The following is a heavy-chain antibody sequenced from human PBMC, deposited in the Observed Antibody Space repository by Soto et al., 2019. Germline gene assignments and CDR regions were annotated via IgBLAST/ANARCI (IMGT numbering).Heavy chain of an antibody. CDR1: GGTFSSYT. CDR3: ARGEATSTWGGY. J-gene: IGHJ4*02. Sequence: QVQLVQSGAEVKKPGSSVKVSCKASGGTFSSYTISWVRQAPGQGLEWMGRIIPILGIANYAQKFQGRVTITADTSPSTAYMELSSLRSEDTAVYYCARGEATSTWGGYWGQGTLVTVSS. CDR2: IIPILGIA. D-gene: IGHD5-12*01. V-gene: IGHV1-69*02.